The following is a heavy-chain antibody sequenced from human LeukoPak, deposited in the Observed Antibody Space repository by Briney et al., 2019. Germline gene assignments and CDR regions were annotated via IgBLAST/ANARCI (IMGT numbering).Heavy chain of an antibody. J-gene: IGHJ3*02. V-gene: IGHV1-69*13. D-gene: IGHD3-22*01. CDR3: ARVKPRITMIVVVDWDDAFHI. Sequence: SVTVSCKASGGTFSSYAISWVRQAPGQGLEWMGGIIRIFGTANYAQKFQGRVTITADESTSTAYMELSSLRYEDTAVYYCARVKPRITMIVVVDWDDAFHIWGQGTMVSVSS. CDR2: IIRIFGTA. CDR1: GGTFSSYA.